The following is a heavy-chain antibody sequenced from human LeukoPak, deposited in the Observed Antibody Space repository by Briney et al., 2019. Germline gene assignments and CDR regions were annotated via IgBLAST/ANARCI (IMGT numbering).Heavy chain of an antibody. D-gene: IGHD6-19*01. J-gene: IGHJ4*02. Sequence: PGGSLRLSCAASGFTVSSKYMSWVRQAPGKGLEWVSVIYSGGSTFYADSVKGRFTISRDNSKNTLFLQMNSLRAEDTAVYYCAGDHDSGGWYVFDYWGQGTLVTVSS. CDR3: AGDHDSGGWYVFDY. V-gene: IGHV3-53*01. CDR2: IYSGGST. CDR1: GFTVSSKY.